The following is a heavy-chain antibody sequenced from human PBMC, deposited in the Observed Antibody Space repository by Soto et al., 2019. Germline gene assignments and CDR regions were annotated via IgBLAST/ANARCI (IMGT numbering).Heavy chain of an antibody. Sequence: GGSLRLSCAASGFTFSSYAMSWVRQAPGKGLEWVSAISGSGGSTYYADSVKGRFTISRDNSKNTLYLQMNSLRAEDTAVYYCAKAVIRGSSWSIRFEYWGQGTLVTVSS. V-gene: IGHV3-23*01. CDR2: ISGSGGST. J-gene: IGHJ4*02. D-gene: IGHD6-13*01. CDR3: AKAVIRGSSWSIRFEY. CDR1: GFTFSSYA.